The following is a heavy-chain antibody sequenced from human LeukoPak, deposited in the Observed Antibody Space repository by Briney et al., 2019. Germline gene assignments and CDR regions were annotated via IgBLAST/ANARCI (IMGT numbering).Heavy chain of an antibody. V-gene: IGHV3-23*01. Sequence: PGGSLRLSFPPSGLTFSNYAMSWVRQPPGKGLEWVSAITGSGGNTYYADSVKGRFTISRDNSKNTVFLQMNSLRAEDTAVYYCAKWGDYDVLTGYYVSDYWGQGTLVTVSS. D-gene: IGHD3-9*01. J-gene: IGHJ4*02. CDR3: AKWGDYDVLTGYYVSDY. CDR2: ITGSGGNT. CDR1: GLTFSNYA.